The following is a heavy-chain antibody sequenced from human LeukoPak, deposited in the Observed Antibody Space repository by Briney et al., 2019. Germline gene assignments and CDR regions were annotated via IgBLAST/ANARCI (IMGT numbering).Heavy chain of an antibody. CDR1: GYSISSGYY. Sequence: SETLSLTCTVSGYSISSGYYWGWIRQPPGKGLEWIGSIHYSARIYYNPSLKSRLTISPDTSKNQFSLKLTSVTAADTAVYYCTREVRSAWAPFDPWGQGTLVTVSS. D-gene: IGHD1-26*01. CDR3: TREVRSAWAPFDP. V-gene: IGHV4-38-2*02. CDR2: IHYSARI. J-gene: IGHJ5*02.